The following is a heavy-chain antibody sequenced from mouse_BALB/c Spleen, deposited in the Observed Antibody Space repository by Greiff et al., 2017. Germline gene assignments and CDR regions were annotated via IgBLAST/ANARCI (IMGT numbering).Heavy chain of an antibody. Sequence: EVKVEESGGGLVQPGGSMKLSCVASGFTFSNYWMNWVRQSPEKGLEWVAEIRLKSNNYATHYAESVKGRFTISRDDSKSSVYLQMNNLRAEDTGIYYCTRGPFYGGPTRNYCDYWGQGTTLTVSS. D-gene: IGHD1-1*01. CDR2: IRLKSNNYAT. J-gene: IGHJ2*01. CDR3: TRGPFYGGPTRNYCDY. V-gene: IGHV6-6*02. CDR1: GFTFSNYW.